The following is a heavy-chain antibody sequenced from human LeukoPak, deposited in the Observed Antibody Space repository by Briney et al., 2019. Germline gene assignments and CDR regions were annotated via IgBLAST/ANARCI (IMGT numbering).Heavy chain of an antibody. D-gene: IGHD2-8*01. V-gene: IGHV3-23*01. CDR2: ISGSGGST. CDR1: GFTFSSYA. Sequence: GGSLRLSCAASGFTFSSYAMSWVRQAPGKGLEWVSVISGSGGSTYYADSVKGRFTISRDNSKNMLYLQMNSLRAEDTAVYYCAKDANEYRENDSWGQGTLVTVSS. J-gene: IGHJ4*02. CDR3: AKDANEYRENDS.